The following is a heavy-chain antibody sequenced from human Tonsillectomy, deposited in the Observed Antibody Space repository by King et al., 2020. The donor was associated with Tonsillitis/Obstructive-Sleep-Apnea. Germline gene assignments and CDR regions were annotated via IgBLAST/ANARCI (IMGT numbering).Heavy chain of an antibody. D-gene: IGHD2-8*01. CDR1: GFTFSSYA. Sequence: VQLVESGGGLVQPGGSLRLSCAASGFTFSSYAMSWVRQAPGKGLEWVSAISGSGGSTYYADSVKGRFTISRDNSKNTLYLQMNSLRAEDTAVYYCAKVDMVYALNYYYYGMDVWGQGTTVTVSS. J-gene: IGHJ6*02. CDR2: ISGSGGST. V-gene: IGHV3-23*04. CDR3: AKVDMVYALNYYYYGMDV.